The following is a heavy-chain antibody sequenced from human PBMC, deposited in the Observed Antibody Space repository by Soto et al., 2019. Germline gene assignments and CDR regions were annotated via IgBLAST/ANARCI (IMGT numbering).Heavy chain of an antibody. CDR3: VSGSFPNWFDP. V-gene: IGHV2-5*02. CDR2: IYWDDDR. D-gene: IGHD3-10*01. Sequence: QITLKESGPTLVKPTQTLTLTCTFSGFSFSTPGVGVGWIRQPPGEALEWLALIYWDDDRRYSPSLRSRLTITKDTSKNPVVLTMTNMDPVDTATYYCVSGSFPNWFDPWGRGILVTVSS. J-gene: IGHJ5*02. CDR1: GFSFSTPGVG.